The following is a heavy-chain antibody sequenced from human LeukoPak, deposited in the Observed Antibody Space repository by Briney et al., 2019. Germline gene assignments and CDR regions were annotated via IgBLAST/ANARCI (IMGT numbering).Heavy chain of an antibody. J-gene: IGHJ4*02. Sequence: GGSLRLSCAASGFTFSTYAMSWVRQAPGKGLEWVSANSGSGDATYYADSVKGRFTISRNKSKNTLYLQMNSLRVEDTALYYCAKSQEDDSSGYHYLDFDYWGQGTLVTVSS. V-gene: IGHV3-23*01. CDR3: AKSQEDDSSGYHYLDFDY. CDR1: GFTFSTYA. CDR2: NSGSGDAT. D-gene: IGHD3-22*01.